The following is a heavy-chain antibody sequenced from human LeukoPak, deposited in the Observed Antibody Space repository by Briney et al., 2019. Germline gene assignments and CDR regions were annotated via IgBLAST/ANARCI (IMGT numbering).Heavy chain of an antibody. D-gene: IGHD6-6*01. CDR3: ARGAYSSSSRVNDY. CDR1: GFTFSSYS. CDR2: ISSSSSTI. J-gene: IGHJ4*02. V-gene: IGHV3-48*01. Sequence: GGSLRLSCAASGFTFSSYSMYWVRQAPGKGLEWVSYISSSSSTIYYADSVKGRFTISRDNAKNSLYLQMNSLRAEDTAVYYCARGAYSSSSRVNDYWGQGTLVTVSS.